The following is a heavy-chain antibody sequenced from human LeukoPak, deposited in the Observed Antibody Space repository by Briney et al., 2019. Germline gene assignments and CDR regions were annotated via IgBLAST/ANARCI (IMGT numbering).Heavy chain of an antibody. Sequence: GGSLRLSCAGSGFTFSNYGMHWVRQAPGKGLEWVAFVWYEGTNKYYADSVKGRFTISRDNSKNTLYLQMDSLRADDTAMYYCARQGGLGNYATGSWFDPWGQGTLVTVS. D-gene: IGHD1-7*01. J-gene: IGHJ5*02. V-gene: IGHV3-33*01. CDR1: GFTFSNYG. CDR2: VWYEGTNK. CDR3: ARQGGLGNYATGSWFDP.